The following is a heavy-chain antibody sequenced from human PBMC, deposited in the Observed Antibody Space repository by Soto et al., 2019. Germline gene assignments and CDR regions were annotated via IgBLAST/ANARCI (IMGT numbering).Heavy chain of an antibody. D-gene: IGHD6-25*01. CDR1: GYIFATSY. V-gene: IGHV5-51*01. CDR3: ARHQAAAPEPSDAFDI. J-gene: IGHJ3*02. Sequence: PGESLKISCKASGYIFATSYIGWVRQMPGKGLEWMGIIYPGVSDARYSPSFQGLVTISTDNSVTTAYLQWSSLKASDTAMYYCARHQAAAPEPSDAFDIWGQGTMVTVSS. CDR2: IYPGVSDA.